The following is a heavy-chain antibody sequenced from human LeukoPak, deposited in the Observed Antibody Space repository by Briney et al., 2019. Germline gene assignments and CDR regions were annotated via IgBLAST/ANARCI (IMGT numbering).Heavy chain of an antibody. V-gene: IGHV4-61*01. CDR2: IHYSGST. Sequence: PSETLSLTSSLSLASPSEGNYYWSWVRQPPGKGLEWIGYIHYSGSTNYNPSLRSRVTISVDTSKNQFSLKLSSANAADTAVYFCARRAINSVMFDYWGQGTLVTVSS. D-gene: IGHD3-16*01. CDR3: ARRAINSVMFDY. J-gene: IGHJ4*02. CDR1: LASPSEGNYY.